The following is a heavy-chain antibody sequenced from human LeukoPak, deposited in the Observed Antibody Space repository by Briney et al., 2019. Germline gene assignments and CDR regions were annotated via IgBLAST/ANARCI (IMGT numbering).Heavy chain of an antibody. V-gene: IGHV5-51*01. Sequence: GESPKISLKGSGYSFTSYLIGWVPQMPGKGLEWMGIIYPCYYDTRYSPSFQGQVTISADKSISTAYLQWSGLKASDTAMYYCTRRHPAIWYFDYWGQGPLVTVSS. J-gene: IGHJ4*02. CDR1: GYSFTSYL. CDR2: IYPCYYDT. CDR3: TRRHPAIWYFDY. D-gene: IGHD2-21*01.